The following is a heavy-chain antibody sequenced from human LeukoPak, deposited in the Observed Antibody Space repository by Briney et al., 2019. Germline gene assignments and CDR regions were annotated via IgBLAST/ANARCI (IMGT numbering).Heavy chain of an antibody. J-gene: IGHJ6*04. CDR1: GGTFSSYA. CDR3: AVYDILTGYYTTPPLYYYYYGMDV. Sequence: SVKVSCKASGGTFSSYAISWVRQAPGQGLEWMGGIIPIFGTANYTQKFQGRVTITADKSTSTAYMELSSLRSEDTAVYYCAVYDILTGYYTTPPLYYYYYGMDVWGKGTTVTVSS. CDR2: IIPIFGTA. D-gene: IGHD3-9*01. V-gene: IGHV1-69*06.